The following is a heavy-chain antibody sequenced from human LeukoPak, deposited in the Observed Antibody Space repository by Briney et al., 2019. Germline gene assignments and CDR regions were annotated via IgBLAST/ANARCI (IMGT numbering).Heavy chain of an antibody. J-gene: IGHJ4*02. CDR1: GGSISSSHW. CDR2: IYQSGST. CDR3: AWVGVAIEDPFDS. V-gene: IGHV4-4*02. D-gene: IGHD2-15*01. Sequence: TSGTLSLTCAVSGGSISSSHWWSWVRPPPGRGLEWIGDIYQSGSTNYNPSLKSRVTMSVDKSKNQFSLKLTSVTAADTAVYYCAWVGVAIEDPFDSWGQGTLVSVSS.